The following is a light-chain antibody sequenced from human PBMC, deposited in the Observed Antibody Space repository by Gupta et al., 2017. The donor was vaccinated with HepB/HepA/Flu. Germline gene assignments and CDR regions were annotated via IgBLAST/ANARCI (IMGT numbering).Light chain of an antibody. V-gene: IGKV4-1*01. CDR3: QQDDSPPYT. Sequence: DIVMTQSPDSLAVSLGERATINCKSSQSVLYSSNNNNYLAWYQQKPGQPPKLLIYWASTRESGVPDRFSGSGSGTDFTLTINSLQAEDVAIYYCQQDDSPPYTFGQGTKMEIK. CDR2: WAS. CDR1: QSVLYSSNNNNY. J-gene: IGKJ2*01.